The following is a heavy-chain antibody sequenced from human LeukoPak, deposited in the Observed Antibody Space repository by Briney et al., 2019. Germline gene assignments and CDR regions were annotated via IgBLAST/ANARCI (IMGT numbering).Heavy chain of an antibody. CDR2: IKSKTDGGTT. D-gene: IGHD1-26*01. V-gene: IGHV3-15*01. J-gene: IGHJ3*02. CDR3: ITDPGEWEPI. Sequence: PGGSLRLSCAASGLTFSNAWMSWVRQAPGKGLEWVGRIKSKTDGGTTDYGAPVKGRFIISRDDSKNTLYLLMNGLKIEDTAVYYCITDPGEWEPIWGQGTMVTVSS. CDR1: GLTFSNAW.